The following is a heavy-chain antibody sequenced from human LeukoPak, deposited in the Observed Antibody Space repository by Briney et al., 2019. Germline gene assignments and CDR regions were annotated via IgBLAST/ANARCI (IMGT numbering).Heavy chain of an antibody. CDR2: IYYSGST. CDR1: GGSISSSSYY. V-gene: IGHV4-39*01. J-gene: IGHJ4*02. Sequence: KPSETLSLTCTVSGGSISSSSYYWGWIRQPPGKGLEWIGNIYYSGSTYYNPSLKSRVTISVDTSNNQFSLKLSSVTAADTAVYYCARRTYSYGPFFDYWGQGTLVTVSS. CDR3: ARRTYSYGPFFDY. D-gene: IGHD5-18*01.